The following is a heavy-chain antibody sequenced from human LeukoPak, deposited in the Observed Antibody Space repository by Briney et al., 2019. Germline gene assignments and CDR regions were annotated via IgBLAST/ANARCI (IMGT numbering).Heavy chain of an antibody. CDR1: GGSFSGYY. CDR2: INHRGST. CDR3: VRPRRGSGSWYGMDV. Sequence: SETLSLTCAVYGGSFSGYYWTWIRQPPGKGLEWIGEINHRGSTNYNPSLKSRVTISVDTSKKQLSLKLTSVTAADTAVYYCVRPRRGSGSWYGMDVWGRGTTVTVSS. J-gene: IGHJ6*04. D-gene: IGHD6-13*01. V-gene: IGHV4-34*01.